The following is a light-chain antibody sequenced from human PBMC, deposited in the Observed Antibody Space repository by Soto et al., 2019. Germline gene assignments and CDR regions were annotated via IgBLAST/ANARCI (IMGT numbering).Light chain of an antibody. V-gene: IGKV1-12*01. Sequence: IKITMSPSSFLASIEDSVSVACRASQGISSWLAWYQQKPGKAPKLLIYAASSLQSGVPSRFSGSGSGTEFTLTISSLQPQDFATYYCQQSNSCPLTFGGGTKVDI. CDR1: QGISSW. J-gene: IGKJ4*01. CDR2: AAS. CDR3: QQSNSCPLT.